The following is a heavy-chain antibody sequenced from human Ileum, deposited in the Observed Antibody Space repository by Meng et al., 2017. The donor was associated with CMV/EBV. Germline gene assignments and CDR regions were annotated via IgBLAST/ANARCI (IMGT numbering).Heavy chain of an antibody. CDR3: ARGGTTMVQAFDF. CDR2: ISSSTYI. V-gene: IGHV3-21*01. CDR1: GFTFSTYS. D-gene: IGHD5-18*01. J-gene: IGHJ4*02. Sequence: CAAYGFTFSTYSMNWVRQAPGKGLEWVSSISSSTYIFYADSLRGRFTISRDNAKNSVNLQVNSLRAEDTAVYYCARGGTTMVQAFDFWGQGTLVTVSS.